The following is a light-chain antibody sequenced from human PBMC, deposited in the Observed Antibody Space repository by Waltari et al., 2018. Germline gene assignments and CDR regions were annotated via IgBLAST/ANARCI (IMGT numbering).Light chain of an antibody. V-gene: IGLV2-14*01. Sequence: QSALTQPASVSGSPGQSITTSCPGTTSDIGNHDYVSWYQQPPGKAPKLLIYEGTNRPSGVSTRFSGSKSGSTASLTISGLQADDEAHYYCSSYTGGSTLLVFGGGTDLTVL. CDR2: EGT. CDR1: TSDIGNHDY. CDR3: SSYTGGSTLLV. J-gene: IGLJ2*01.